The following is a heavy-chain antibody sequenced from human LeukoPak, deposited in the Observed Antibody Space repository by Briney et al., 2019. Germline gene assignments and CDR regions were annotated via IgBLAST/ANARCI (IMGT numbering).Heavy chain of an antibody. D-gene: IGHD5-24*01. CDR3: ARSSRDGYNLIDYMDV. V-gene: IGHV3-30*02. CDR2: IRYDGSIK. J-gene: IGHJ6*03. Sequence: GGSLRLSCAASGFIFSSYGMHWVRQAPGKGLEWVTFIRYDGSIKYYADSVKGRFTISRDNSKNTLYLQMNSLRAEDTAVYYCARSSRDGYNLIDYMDVWGEGTTVTVSS. CDR1: GFIFSSYG.